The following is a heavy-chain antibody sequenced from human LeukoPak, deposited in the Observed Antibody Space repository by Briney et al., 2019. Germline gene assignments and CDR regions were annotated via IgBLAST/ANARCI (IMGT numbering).Heavy chain of an antibody. CDR1: GFTLSSYG. Sequence: GGSLRLSCAASGFTLSSYGIHWVRQAAGKGLQWVAAISDDGGNKYYSDSMKGRFTISRDNSQNLVYLQMNSLRTEDTAVYYCAIIGAAGGTTSAKKFDDWGQGTLVTVSS. V-gene: IGHV3-30*03. D-gene: IGHD1-14*01. J-gene: IGHJ4*02. CDR3: AIIGAAGGTTSAKKFDD. CDR2: ISDDGGNK.